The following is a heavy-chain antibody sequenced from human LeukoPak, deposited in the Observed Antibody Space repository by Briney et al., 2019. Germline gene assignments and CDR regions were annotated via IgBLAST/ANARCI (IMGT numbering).Heavy chain of an antibody. J-gene: IGHJ4*02. Sequence: AGGSLRLSCAASGFTFDDYGMSWVRQAPGKGLEWVANIKQDGSEKYYVDSVKGRFTISRDNAKNSLYLQMNSLRAEDTALYYCARDKIVGATHFDYWGQGTLVTVSS. V-gene: IGHV3-7*01. CDR1: GFTFDDYG. CDR3: ARDKIVGATHFDY. CDR2: IKQDGSEK. D-gene: IGHD1-26*01.